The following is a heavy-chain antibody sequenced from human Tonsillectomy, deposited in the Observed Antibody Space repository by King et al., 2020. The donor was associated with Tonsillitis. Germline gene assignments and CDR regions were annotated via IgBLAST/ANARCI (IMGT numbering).Heavy chain of an antibody. J-gene: IGHJ6*02. D-gene: IGHD3-22*01. Sequence: VQLVESGAEVKKPGSSVKVSCKASGGTFSSYAISWVRQAPGQGLEWMGGIIPMFSTAKYAQKFQGRVTITADESTSTAYMELSSLRSEDTAVYYCARGVNYYDSSGYSRGMDVWGQGTTVTVSS. CDR3: ARGVNYYDSSGYSRGMDV. CDR1: GGTFSSYA. V-gene: IGHV1-69*01. CDR2: IIPMFSTA.